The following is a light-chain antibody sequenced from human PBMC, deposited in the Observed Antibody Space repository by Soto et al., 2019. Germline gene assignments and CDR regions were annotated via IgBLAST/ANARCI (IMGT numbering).Light chain of an antibody. J-gene: IGKJ1*01. CDR1: QSIGSN. CDR3: QQTHTFPWT. V-gene: IGKV1-39*01. Sequence: DLRMTQSPSSLSASVRDRVTITCRASQSIGSNLNWYQQSPGRAPKLLVFAASSKSRGVPLRFDARGSGTDFSLTINSLQPEDVETYYCQQTHTFPWTFGQGTKVDVK. CDR2: AAS.